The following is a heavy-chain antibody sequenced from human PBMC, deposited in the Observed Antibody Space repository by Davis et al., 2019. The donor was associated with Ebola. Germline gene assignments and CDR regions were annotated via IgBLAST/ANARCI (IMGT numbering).Heavy chain of an antibody. CDR1: GFTFSGSA. J-gene: IGHJ4*02. V-gene: IGHV3-73*01. CDR2: IRSKANSYAT. D-gene: IGHD3-10*01. CDR3: AKAWFGELPFDY. Sequence: GGSLRLSCAASGFTFSGSAMHWVRQASGKGLEWVGRIRSKANSYATAYAASVKGRFTISRDDSKNTAYLQMNSLKTEDTAVYYCAKAWFGELPFDYWGQGTLVTVSS.